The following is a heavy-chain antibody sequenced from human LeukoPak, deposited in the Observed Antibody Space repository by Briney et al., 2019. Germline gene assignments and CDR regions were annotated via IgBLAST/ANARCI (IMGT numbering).Heavy chain of an antibody. CDR1: GGSISSYY. CDR3: ARNGYTAIVMFEFWFDP. D-gene: IGHD5-18*01. J-gene: IGHJ5*02. Sequence: PSETLSLTCTVSGGSISSYYWSWIRQPPGKGLEWIGYIYYSGSTNYNPSLKSRVTISVDTSKNQFSLKLSSVTAADTAVYYCARNGYTAIVMFEFWFDPWGQGTLVTVSS. CDR2: IYYSGST. V-gene: IGHV4-59*01.